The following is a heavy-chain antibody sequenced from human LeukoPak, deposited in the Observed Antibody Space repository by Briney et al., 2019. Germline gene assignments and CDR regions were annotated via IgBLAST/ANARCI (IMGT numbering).Heavy chain of an antibody. J-gene: IGHJ4*02. CDR3: ARDAISSGS. CDR2: ISSSGLTT. D-gene: IGHD1-26*01. V-gene: IGHV3-48*02. Sequence: GGSLILSCAASGFTLSSYSMNWVRQAPGDGLEWVSYISSSGLTTNYADSVKGRFTIFRDNVKNLVYLQMNRLTDEDTAVYYCARDAISSGSWGQGTLVTVSS. CDR1: GFTLSSYS.